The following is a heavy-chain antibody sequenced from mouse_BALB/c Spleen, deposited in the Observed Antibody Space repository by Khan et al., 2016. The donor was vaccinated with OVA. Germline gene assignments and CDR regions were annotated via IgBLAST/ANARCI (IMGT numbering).Heavy chain of an antibody. Sequence: QIQLVQSGPDLKKPGETVKISCKASGYTFTNYGINWVKQAPGKGLKWMGWIYTYTGEPTYADDFKGRFAFSLETSASTAYLQINTLKNEDTATYFCARGGRGAMDYWGQGTSVTVSS. V-gene: IGHV9-3-1*01. J-gene: IGHJ4*01. CDR3: ARGGRGAMDY. CDR2: IYTYTGEP. CDR1: GYTFTNYG.